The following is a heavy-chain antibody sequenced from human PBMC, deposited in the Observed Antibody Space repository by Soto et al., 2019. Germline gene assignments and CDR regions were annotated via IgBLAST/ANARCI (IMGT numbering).Heavy chain of an antibody. V-gene: IGHV2-5*02. J-gene: IGHJ4*02. CDR3: AHTGGGGVDY. CDR1: GFSLSTSGVG. Sequence: QITLKESGPTLVKPTQTLTLTCTFSGFSLSTSGVGVGWIRQPPGKALEWLALIYWDDDKRYSPSLKSRLTIPKDCTKNQVSLAMTNMDPVDTATYYCAHTGGGGVDYSGQGTLVTVSS. D-gene: IGHD2-15*01. CDR2: IYWDDDK.